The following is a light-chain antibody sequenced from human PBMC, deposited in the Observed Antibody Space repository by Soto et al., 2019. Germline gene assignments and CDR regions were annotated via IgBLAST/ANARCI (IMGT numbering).Light chain of an antibody. J-gene: IGLJ2*01. Sequence: VLTQPPSASGTPGQRVTISCSGGSSNIGSNTVNWYQQLPGTAPKVLIYTNNQRPSGVPDRFSGSKSGTSASLAISGLQSEDESDYYCAAWDDSLNGVIFGGGTKLTVL. CDR1: SSNIGSNT. V-gene: IGLV1-44*01. CDR3: AAWDDSLNGVI. CDR2: TNN.